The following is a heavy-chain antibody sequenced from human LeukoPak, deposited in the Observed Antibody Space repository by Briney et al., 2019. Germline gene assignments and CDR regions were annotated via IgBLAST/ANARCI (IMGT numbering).Heavy chain of an antibody. V-gene: IGHV1-69*02. CDR2: IIPILGIA. D-gene: IGHD5-18*01. J-gene: IGHJ4*02. CDR1: GGTFSSYT. Sequence: SVKVSCKASGGTFSSYTISWVRQAPGQGLEWLGRIIPILGIANYAQKFQGRVTITADKSTSTAYMELSSLRSEDTAVYYCARGSSGRGIYSYGYNYWGQGTLVTVSS. CDR3: ARGSSGRGIYSYGYNY.